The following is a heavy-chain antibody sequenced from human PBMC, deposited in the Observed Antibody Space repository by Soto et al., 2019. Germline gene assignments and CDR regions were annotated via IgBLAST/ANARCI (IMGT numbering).Heavy chain of an antibody. CDR1: GYTFTSYG. Sequence: ASVKVSCKASGYTFTSYGISWVRQAPGQGLEWMGWISAYNDNTNYAQKIQGRVTMTTDTSTSTAYIELRSLRYVDIAVYYCARDLYYYGSGSYPRLAPYYYGMDVWG. CDR2: ISAYNDNT. D-gene: IGHD3-10*01. CDR3: ARDLYYYGSGSYPRLAPYYYGMDV. J-gene: IGHJ6*02. V-gene: IGHV1-18*03.